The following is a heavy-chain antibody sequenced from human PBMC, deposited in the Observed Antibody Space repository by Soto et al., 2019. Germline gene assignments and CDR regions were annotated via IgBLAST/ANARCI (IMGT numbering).Heavy chain of an antibody. CDR1: EFTFSNYA. Sequence: GGSLRHSCADSEFTFSNYAMSWVRQAPGKGLVWVSRINGDGSDIKYADSVKGRFTISRDNAKNTVYLQMNSLRADDTAVYYCARDQTTGDWFDAWGQGALVTVS. V-gene: IGHV3-74*03. CDR3: ARDQTTGDWFDA. J-gene: IGHJ5*02. CDR2: INGDGSDI. D-gene: IGHD4-17*01.